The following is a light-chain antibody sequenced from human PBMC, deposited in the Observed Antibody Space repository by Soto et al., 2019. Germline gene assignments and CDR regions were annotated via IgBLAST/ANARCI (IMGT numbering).Light chain of an antibody. CDR1: SSDVGGYNY. V-gene: IGLV2-14*01. CDR2: EVS. CDR3: SSYTSDSTWV. J-gene: IGLJ3*02. Sequence: QSALTQPASVSGSPGQSITISCTGTSSDVGGYNYVSWYQQHPGKAPRLMIYEVSHRPSGVSNRFSGSRSANTASLTISGLQAEDEAVYYCSSYTSDSTWVFGVGTKVTVL.